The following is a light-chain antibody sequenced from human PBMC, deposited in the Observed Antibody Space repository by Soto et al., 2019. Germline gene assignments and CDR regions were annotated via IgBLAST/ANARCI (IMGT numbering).Light chain of an antibody. CDR2: EVN. V-gene: IGLV2-8*01. J-gene: IGLJ1*01. CDR1: TSDVGGYNS. Sequence: QSALTQPPFASGSPGQSVTISCTGTTSDVGGYNSVSWFQQHPGKAPKLMIYEVNKRPSGVPHRFSGSRSGNTASLTISGLQAEDEADYYCSSYTSGTTLYVFGTGTKLTVL. CDR3: SSYTSGTTLYV.